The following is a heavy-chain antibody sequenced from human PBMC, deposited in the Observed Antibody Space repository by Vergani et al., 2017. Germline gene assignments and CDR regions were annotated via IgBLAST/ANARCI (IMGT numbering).Heavy chain of an antibody. D-gene: IGHD3-22*01. CDR2: INQDGSEK. Sequence: EVQLLQSEGAVVQPGGSLRLSCVASGFTFSSHAMSWVRQGHGQGLEWVANINQDGSEKYYVDSVKGRFTISRDNAKNSLYLQMNSLRAEDTALYYCAKINYYGSSGYSLTRWHNWFDPWDQGTLIAFSS. CDR1: GFTFSSHA. J-gene: IGHJ5*02. CDR3: AKINYYGSSGYSLTRWHNWFDP. V-gene: IGHV3-7*01.